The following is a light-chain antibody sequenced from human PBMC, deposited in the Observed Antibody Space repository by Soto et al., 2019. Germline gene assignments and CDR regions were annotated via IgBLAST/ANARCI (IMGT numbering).Light chain of an antibody. CDR2: GAS. Sequence: EIVMPQSPATLSVSPGERATLSCRASQSVSSNLAWYQQKPGQAPRLLIYGASTRATGIPARFSGSGFGTEFTLTISSLQSEDFAVYYCQQYNNWPRTFGQGTKVEIK. V-gene: IGKV3D-15*01. J-gene: IGKJ1*01. CDR1: QSVSSN. CDR3: QQYNNWPRT.